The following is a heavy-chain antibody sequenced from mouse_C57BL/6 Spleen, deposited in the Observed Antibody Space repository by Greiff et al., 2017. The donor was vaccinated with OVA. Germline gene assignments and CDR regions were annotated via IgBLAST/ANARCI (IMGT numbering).Heavy chain of an antibody. J-gene: IGHJ4*01. Sequence: EVKVVESGGGLVKPGGSLKLSCAASGFTFSDYGMHWVRQAPEKGLEWVAYISSGSSTIYYADTVKGRFTISRDNAKNTLFLQMTSLRSEDTAMYYCASNHYGSRYYAMDYWGQGTSVTVSS. CDR2: ISSGSSTI. CDR1: GFTFSDYG. D-gene: IGHD1-1*01. CDR3: ASNHYGSRYYAMDY. V-gene: IGHV5-17*01.